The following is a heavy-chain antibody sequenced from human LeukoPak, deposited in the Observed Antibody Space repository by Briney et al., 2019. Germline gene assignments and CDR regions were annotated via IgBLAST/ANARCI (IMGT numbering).Heavy chain of an antibody. J-gene: IGHJ5*02. D-gene: IGHD2-2*01. CDR1: GGSVSSGSYY. CDR3: ARRRGYCSSTSCYRWFDP. Sequence: SETLSLTCTVSGGSVSSGSYYWSWIRQPPGKGLEWIGEINHSGSTNYNPSLKSRVTISVDTSKNQFSLKLSSVTAADTAVYYCARRRGYCSSTSCYRWFDPWGQGTLVTVSS. V-gene: IGHV4-39*07. CDR2: INHSGST.